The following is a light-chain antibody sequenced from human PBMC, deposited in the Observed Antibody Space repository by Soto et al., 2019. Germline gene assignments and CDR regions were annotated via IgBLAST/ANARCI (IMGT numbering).Light chain of an antibody. J-gene: IGKJ4*01. Sequence: EIVLTQSPGTLSLSPGDRATLSCTASQTVNSTDLAWYQQKAGQAPRLLIFGASSRATGIPDRFSGSGSGTDFTLTISRLEPEDFAVYYCQQYVSSRLIFGGGTKVEIK. CDR3: QQYVSSRLI. CDR1: QTVNSTD. V-gene: IGKV3-20*01. CDR2: GAS.